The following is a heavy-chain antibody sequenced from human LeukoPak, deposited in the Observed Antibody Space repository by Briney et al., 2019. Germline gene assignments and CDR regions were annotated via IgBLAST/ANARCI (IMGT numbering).Heavy chain of an antibody. V-gene: IGHV3-21*01. D-gene: IGHD2-15*01. CDR1: GFTFSSYS. CDR2: IDRSSYI. Sequence: GRSLSLSCAASGFTFSSYSMNWVRQAPGKGLGWVASIDRSSYIYYADSVKGRFTISRDNAKNSLYLQMNSLRAEDTAVFYCAREGGYCFGGTCRYFDYWGQGTLVTVSS. J-gene: IGHJ4*02. CDR3: AREGGYCFGGTCRYFDY.